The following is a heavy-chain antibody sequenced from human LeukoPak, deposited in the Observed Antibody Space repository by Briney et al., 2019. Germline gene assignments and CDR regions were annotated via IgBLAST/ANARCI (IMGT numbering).Heavy chain of an antibody. CDR1: GFILSSYR. CDR3: ARVHVTYVWGSYRYRRFDY. Sequence: GGPLRLSCAASGFILSSYRMSWLRQARGKGVEWVANIKQDRNEKYYVASVTGRFTISRDNAKNTLYLQLNRLRVEDTAVYYCARVHVTYVWGSYRYRRFDYWGQGTLVTVSS. V-gene: IGHV3-7*01. J-gene: IGHJ4*02. CDR2: IKQDRNEK. D-gene: IGHD3-16*02.